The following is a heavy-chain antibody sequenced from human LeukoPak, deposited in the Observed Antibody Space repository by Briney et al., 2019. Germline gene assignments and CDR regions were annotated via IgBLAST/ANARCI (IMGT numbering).Heavy chain of an antibody. V-gene: IGHV4-59*01. Sequence: SETLSLTCTVSGGSISSYYWSWIRQPPGKGLEWIAYISDSGSTNYNPSLKSRVTISVDTSKNQFSLQLSSVPAADTAVYYCARTTVTTYFDNWGQGTLVTVSS. CDR3: ARTTVTTYFDN. D-gene: IGHD4-17*01. CDR1: GGSISSYY. CDR2: ISDSGST. J-gene: IGHJ4*02.